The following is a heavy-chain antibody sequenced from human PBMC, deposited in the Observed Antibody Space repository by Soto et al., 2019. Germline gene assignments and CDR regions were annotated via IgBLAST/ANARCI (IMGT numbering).Heavy chain of an antibody. CDR2: ISYDGSNK. Sequence: PGGSLRLSCAASGFTFSSYGMHWVRQAPGKGLEWVAVISYDGSNKYYADSVKGRFTISRDNSKNTLYLQMNSLRAGDTAVYYCAKEVNGYSNRGLFDYWGQGTLATVSP. J-gene: IGHJ4*02. CDR3: AKEVNGYSNRGLFDY. V-gene: IGHV3-30*18. D-gene: IGHD5-18*01. CDR1: GFTFSSYG.